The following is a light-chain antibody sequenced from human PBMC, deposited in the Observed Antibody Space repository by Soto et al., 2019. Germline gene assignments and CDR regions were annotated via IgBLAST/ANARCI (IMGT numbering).Light chain of an antibody. V-gene: IGKV3-20*01. J-gene: IGKJ1*01. Sequence: EIVLTQSPGTLSLSPGERATLSCRASQSVSSNYLAWYQQKPGQAPRPLIYGASSRATGIPDRFSGSGAGTDFTLTISRLESEDFAVYYCQQYGSSPWTFRQGTKV. CDR3: QQYGSSPWT. CDR2: GAS. CDR1: QSVSSNY.